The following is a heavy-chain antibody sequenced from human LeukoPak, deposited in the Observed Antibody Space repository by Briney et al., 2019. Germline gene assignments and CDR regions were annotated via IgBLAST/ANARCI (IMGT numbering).Heavy chain of an antibody. CDR3: ARDLVGFTYYYDSSGYYSLGTEYNWFDP. V-gene: IGHV1-2*02. CDR1: GYTFTGYY. Sequence: ASVKVSCKASGYTFTGYYMHWVRQAPGQGLEWMGWIIPNSGGTNYAQKFQGRVTMTRDTSISTAYMELSRLRSDDTAVYYCARDLVGFTYYYDSSGYYSLGTEYNWFDPWGQGTLVTVSS. D-gene: IGHD3-22*01. CDR2: IIPNSGGT. J-gene: IGHJ5*02.